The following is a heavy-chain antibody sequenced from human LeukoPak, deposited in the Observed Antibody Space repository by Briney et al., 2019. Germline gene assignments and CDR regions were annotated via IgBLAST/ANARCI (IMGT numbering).Heavy chain of an antibody. CDR2: ISYDGSNK. J-gene: IGHJ6*03. CDR3: AKDSAFYYIDV. V-gene: IGHV3-30*04. Sequence: GGSLRLSCAASGFTFSSYAMHWVRQAPGKGLEWVAVISYDGSNKYYADSVKGRFTISRDNSKNTLCLQMNSLRAEDTAVYYCAKDSAFYYIDVWGKGTTVIISS. CDR1: GFTFSSYA. D-gene: IGHD3-10*01.